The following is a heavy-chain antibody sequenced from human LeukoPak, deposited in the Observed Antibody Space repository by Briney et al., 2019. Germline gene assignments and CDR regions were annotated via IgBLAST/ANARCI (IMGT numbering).Heavy chain of an antibody. Sequence: PGGSLRLSCAASGFTFSSYSMNWVRQAPGKGLEWVSYISSSSSTIYYADSVKGQFTISRDNSKNTLYLQMNSLRAEDTAVYYCAKEEWLLAVYFDYWGQGTLVTVSS. CDR1: GFTFSSYS. CDR3: AKEEWLLAVYFDY. D-gene: IGHD3-3*01. J-gene: IGHJ4*02. V-gene: IGHV3-48*01. CDR2: ISSSSSTI.